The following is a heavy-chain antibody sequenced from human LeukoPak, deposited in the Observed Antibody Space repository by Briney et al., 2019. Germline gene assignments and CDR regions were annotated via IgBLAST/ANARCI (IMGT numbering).Heavy chain of an antibody. D-gene: IGHD5-12*01. CDR1: GFIFSSHG. Sequence: GGSLRLSCAASGFIFSSHGMSWVRQAPGKGLEWVSGIPGGADTPYYADSAKGRFTISRDNSKITLYLQMNGLRAEDTAVYYCAKDIQTWPRFPDYWGQGTLVTVSS. CDR3: AKDIQTWPRFPDY. CDR2: IPGGADTP. J-gene: IGHJ4*02. V-gene: IGHV3-23*01.